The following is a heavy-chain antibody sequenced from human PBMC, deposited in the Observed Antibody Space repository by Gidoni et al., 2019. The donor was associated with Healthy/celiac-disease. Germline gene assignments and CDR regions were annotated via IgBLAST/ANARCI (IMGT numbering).Heavy chain of an antibody. J-gene: IGHJ4*02. Sequence: EVQLLESGGGLVQTGGSLRLSCAASGITFSSYAMSWVRQAPGKGLAWVSAISGSGVSTYYADSVKGRFTISRDNSKNTLYLQMNSLRAEDTAVYYCAKDRTTVTTHFDYWGQGTLVTVSS. V-gene: IGHV3-23*01. D-gene: IGHD4-17*01. CDR2: ISGSGVST. CDR1: GITFSSYA. CDR3: AKDRTTVTTHFDY.